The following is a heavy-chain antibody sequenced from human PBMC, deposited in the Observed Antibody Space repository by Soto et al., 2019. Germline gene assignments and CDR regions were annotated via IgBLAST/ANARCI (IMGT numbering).Heavy chain of an antibody. CDR1: GGTFSNNA. D-gene: IGHD1-26*01. CDR3: ATPGGVLYGLDV. Sequence: VQMVQSGAEVQKPGSSVKVSCKASGGTFSNNAINWVRQAPGHGLEWMGGIIPVFGTANYPQKFRGRVTITADKFTRTVFMELSSLISEDTAVYYCATPGGVLYGLDVWGQGTTVSVSS. CDR2: IIPVFGTA. J-gene: IGHJ6*02. V-gene: IGHV1-69*06.